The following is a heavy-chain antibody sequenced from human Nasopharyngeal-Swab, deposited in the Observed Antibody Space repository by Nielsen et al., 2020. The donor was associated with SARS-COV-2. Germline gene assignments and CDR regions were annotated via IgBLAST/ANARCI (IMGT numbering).Heavy chain of an antibody. CDR1: GFSVSYNY. J-gene: IGHJ4*02. CDR3: SRMDFIASRVY. D-gene: IGHD3-3*01. CDR2: IYSRGET. Sequence: GGSLRLSCEVSGFSVSYNYFSWVRQAPGKGLEWVAVIYSRGETHYTDSVRGRFTISRDNSKKMVNLQLNSLRDEDTAVYYCSRMDFIASRVYWGQGTLVTVSS. V-gene: IGHV3-53*01.